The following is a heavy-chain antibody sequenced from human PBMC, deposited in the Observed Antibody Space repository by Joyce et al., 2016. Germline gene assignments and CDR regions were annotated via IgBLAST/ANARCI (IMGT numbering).Heavy chain of an antibody. D-gene: IGHD6-19*01. Sequence: QVQLMQSGAEVKKPGSSVMVSCKASGGTFSSNAIDWVRQAPGQGLEWMGGVSPMFGTTTYAQRFQGRITITADESTTTAYMDLSRLTFEDTAVYYCARLSVAGTVDSWGQGTLVTVSA. V-gene: IGHV1-69*01. CDR1: GGTFSSNA. J-gene: IGHJ4*02. CDR2: VSPMFGTT. CDR3: ARLSVAGTVDS.